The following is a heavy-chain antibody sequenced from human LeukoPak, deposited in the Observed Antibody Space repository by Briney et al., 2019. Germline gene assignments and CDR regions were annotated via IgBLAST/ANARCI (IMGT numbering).Heavy chain of an antibody. J-gene: IGHJ3*02. CDR1: GFTFGDYA. Sequence: GGSLRLSCTASGFTFGDYAMSWVRQAPGKGLEWVGFIRSKAYGGTTEYAASVKGRFTISRDDSKSIAYLQMNSLKTEDTAVYYCTRVGGYCSSTSCQMEGDAFDIWGQGTMVTVSS. CDR2: IRSKAYGGTT. CDR3: TRVGGYCSSTSCQMEGDAFDI. V-gene: IGHV3-49*04. D-gene: IGHD2-2*01.